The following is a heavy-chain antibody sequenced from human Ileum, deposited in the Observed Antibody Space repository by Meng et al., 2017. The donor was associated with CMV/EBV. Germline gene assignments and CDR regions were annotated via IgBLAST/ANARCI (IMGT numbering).Heavy chain of an antibody. CDR2: IYSDGGTT. V-gene: IGHV3-23*03. D-gene: IGHD2-2*01. Sequence: GESLKISCAASGITFSSYAMTWVRQAPGKGLEWVAVIYSDGGTTDYADSVKGRFTISRDNSKNTLYLQMNSLRAEDTSVYYCARGYCSSTSCSPPAVWGRGTTVTVSS. CDR1: GITFSSYA. J-gene: IGHJ6*02. CDR3: ARGYCSSTSCSPPAV.